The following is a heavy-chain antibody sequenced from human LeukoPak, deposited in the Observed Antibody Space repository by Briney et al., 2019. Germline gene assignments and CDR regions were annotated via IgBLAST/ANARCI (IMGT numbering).Heavy chain of an antibody. Sequence: GASVKVSCKASGGTFSSYGISWVRQAPGQGLEWMGWISAYNGNTNYAQKLQGRVTMTTDTSTSTAYMELRSLRSDDTAVYYCARDPAGTGRYYYYGMDVWGQGTTVTVSS. V-gene: IGHV1-18*01. CDR1: GGTFSSYG. J-gene: IGHJ6*02. D-gene: IGHD6-13*01. CDR2: ISAYNGNT. CDR3: ARDPAGTGRYYYYGMDV.